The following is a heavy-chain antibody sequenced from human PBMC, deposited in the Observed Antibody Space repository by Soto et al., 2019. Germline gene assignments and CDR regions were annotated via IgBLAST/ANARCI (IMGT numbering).Heavy chain of an antibody. CDR3: ARDRFLGWFDP. V-gene: IGHV4-61*01. D-gene: IGHD3-10*01. CDR1: GGSVSSGSYY. J-gene: IGHJ5*02. Sequence: PSETLSLTCTVSGGSVSSGSYYWSWIRQPPGKGLEWIGYIYYSGSTNYNPSLKSRVTISVDTSKNQFSLKLSSVTAADTAVYYCARDRFLGWFDPWGQGTLVTVS. CDR2: IYYSGST.